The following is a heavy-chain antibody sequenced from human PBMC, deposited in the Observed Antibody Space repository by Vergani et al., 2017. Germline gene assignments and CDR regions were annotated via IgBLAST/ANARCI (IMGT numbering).Heavy chain of an antibody. V-gene: IGHV1-46*01. D-gene: IGHD2-2*01. Sequence: QVQLVQSGAEVKKPGASVKVSCKASGYTFTSYYMHWVRQAPGQGLEWMGIINPSGGSTSYGQKFQGRVTMTRDTSTSTVYMELSSLRSEDTAVYYCAKDKPAAIVPDAFDIWSQGTMVTVSS. J-gene: IGHJ3*02. CDR3: AKDKPAAIVPDAFDI. CDR1: GYTFTSYY. CDR2: INPSGGST.